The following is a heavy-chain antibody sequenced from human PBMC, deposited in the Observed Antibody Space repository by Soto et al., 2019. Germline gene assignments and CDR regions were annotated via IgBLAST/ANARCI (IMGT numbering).Heavy chain of an antibody. D-gene: IGHD6-13*01. V-gene: IGHV1-8*01. Sequence: ASVKVSCKASGYTFTSYDINWVRQATGQGLEWMGWMNPNSGNTGYAQKFQGRVTMTRNTSISTAYMELSSLRSEDTAVYYCARGHTASWYYVGGFDYWGQGTLGTVSS. J-gene: IGHJ4*02. CDR1: GYTFTSYD. CDR2: MNPNSGNT. CDR3: ARGHTASWYYVGGFDY.